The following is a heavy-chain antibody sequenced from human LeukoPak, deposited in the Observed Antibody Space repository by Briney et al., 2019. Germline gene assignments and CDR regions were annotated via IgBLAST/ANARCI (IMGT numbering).Heavy chain of an antibody. CDR3: ARSLGGGVEMATVRLFDY. CDR1: GSTFSSCG. V-gene: IGHV3-21*06. D-gene: IGHD5-24*01. CDR2: ISTRSTNM. Sequence: GGSLRLSCAASGSTFSSCGMNWVRQAPGKGMEWVSSISTRSTNMSNTNSVKGRFTISRDNVKNSPYLQMNSLRAEDTGVYYWARSLGGGVEMATVRLFDYWGQGTLVTVSS. J-gene: IGHJ4*02.